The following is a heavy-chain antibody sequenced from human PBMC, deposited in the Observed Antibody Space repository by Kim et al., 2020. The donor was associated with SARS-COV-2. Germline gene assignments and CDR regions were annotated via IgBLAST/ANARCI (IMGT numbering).Heavy chain of an antibody. Sequence: GGSLRLSCAASGFTFSSYSMNWVRQAPGKGLEWVSSISSSSSYIYYADSVKGRFTISRDNAKNSLYLQMNSLRAEDTAVYYCARDSRIYYDFWSGYPHIMYYGMDVWGQGTTVTASS. CDR1: GFTFSSYS. V-gene: IGHV3-21*01. CDR2: ISSSSSYI. CDR3: ARDSRIYYDFWSGYPHIMYYGMDV. J-gene: IGHJ6*02. D-gene: IGHD3-3*01.